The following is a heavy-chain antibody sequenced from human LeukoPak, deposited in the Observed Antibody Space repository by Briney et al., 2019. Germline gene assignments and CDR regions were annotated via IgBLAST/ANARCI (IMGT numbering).Heavy chain of an antibody. J-gene: IGHJ4*02. V-gene: IGHV5-51*01. CDR1: GYSFTTYW. CDR3: ARRPGRDYYFDY. Sequence: GESLKISCEGSGYSFTTYWIAWVRQMPGKGLEWMGSIYPGDSDARYSPSFQGQVTISADKSNSTAYLQWSSLKASDTAMYYCARRPGRDYYFDYWGQGTLVTVSS. D-gene: IGHD1-1*01. CDR2: IYPGDSDA.